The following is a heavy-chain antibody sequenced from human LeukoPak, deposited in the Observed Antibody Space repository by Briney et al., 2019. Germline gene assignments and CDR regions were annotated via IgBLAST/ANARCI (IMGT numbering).Heavy chain of an antibody. D-gene: IGHD2/OR15-2a*01. CDR2: TYSGGTT. Sequence: TGGSLRLSCAASGFTVSSYFVSWVRQAPGKGLEWVSLTYSGGTTDYADSVKGRFTVSRDNSKNTLYLQMNSLRAEDTAMYYCARDDVPVIWGQGTLVTVSS. V-gene: IGHV3-53*01. CDR3: ARDDVPVI. CDR1: GFTVSSYF. J-gene: IGHJ4*02.